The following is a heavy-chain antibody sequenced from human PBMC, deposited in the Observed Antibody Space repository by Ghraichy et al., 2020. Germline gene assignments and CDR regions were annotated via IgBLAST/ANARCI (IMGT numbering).Heavy chain of an antibody. Sequence: GGSLRLSCAASGFTFSSYAMPWVRQAPGKGLEWVSAISCSGGSTYYADSVKGRFTISRDNPKNTLYLQMNSLRAEDTAVYYCAKDPASVYSSSYYFDYWGQGILVTVSS. CDR1: GFTFSSYA. CDR2: ISCSGGST. D-gene: IGHD2-8*01. V-gene: IGHV3-23*01. J-gene: IGHJ4*02. CDR3: AKDPASVYSSSYYFDY.